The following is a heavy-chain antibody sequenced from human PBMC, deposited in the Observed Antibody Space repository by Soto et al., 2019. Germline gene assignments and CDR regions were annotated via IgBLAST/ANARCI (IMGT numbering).Heavy chain of an antibody. CDR3: ARHSAYYYGMDV. V-gene: IGHV4-30-4*01. J-gene: IGHJ6*02. CDR1: GGSISSGDYY. CDR2: IYYSGST. D-gene: IGHD5-18*01. Sequence: SETLSLTCTVSGGSISSGDYYWSWIRQPPGKGLEWIGYIYYSGSTYYNPSLKSRVTISVDTSKNQFSLKLSSVTAADTAVYYCARHSAYYYGMDVWGQGTTVTVSS.